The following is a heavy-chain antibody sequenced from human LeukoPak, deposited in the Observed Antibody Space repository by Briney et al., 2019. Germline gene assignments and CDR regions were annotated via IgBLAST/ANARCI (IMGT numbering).Heavy chain of an antibody. CDR1: GGSFSNYG. Sequence: GSSVKVSCKASGGSFSNYGFSWVRQAPGQGLEWMGGIIPIFGTANYAQKFQGRVTITADESTSTAYMELSSLRSEDTAVYYCARAAIFGMVRGFDVWGQGTTVTVSS. V-gene: IGHV1-69*01. D-gene: IGHD3-10*01. CDR2: IIPIFGTA. J-gene: IGHJ6*02. CDR3: ARAAIFGMVRGFDV.